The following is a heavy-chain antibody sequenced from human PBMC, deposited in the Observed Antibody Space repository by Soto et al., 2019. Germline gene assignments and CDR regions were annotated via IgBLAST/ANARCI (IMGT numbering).Heavy chain of an antibody. CDR2: IYYTGST. D-gene: IGHD3-22*01. Sequence: QVQLQESGPGLVKPSQTLSLTCTVSGAFISSGDYYWSWIRQPPGNGLEWIGYIYYTGSTYYNPSLKSRLSISVGTSKNQLSLELPSVTVADTAVYYCASAFDDSSGYNGALGLCGQGTLVTVSS. CDR3: ASAFDDSSGYNGALGL. CDR1: GAFISSGDYY. V-gene: IGHV4-30-4*01. J-gene: IGHJ4*02.